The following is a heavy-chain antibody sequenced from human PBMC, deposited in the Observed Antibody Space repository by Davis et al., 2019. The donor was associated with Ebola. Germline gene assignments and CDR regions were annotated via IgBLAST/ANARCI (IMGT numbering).Heavy chain of an antibody. J-gene: IGHJ6*02. Sequence: ASPKVSCKASGYTFTGYYMHWVRPAPGQRLEWMGWINPNSGGTNYAQTFQGRVTMTRATSISTAYMELSRLRSDDTAVYYCARADCTGGVCYLMHGQFGYYYGMDVWGQGTTVTVSS. CDR1: GYTFTGYY. CDR3: ARADCTGGVCYLMHGQFGYYYGMDV. D-gene: IGHD2-8*02. CDR2: INPNSGGT. V-gene: IGHV1-2*02.